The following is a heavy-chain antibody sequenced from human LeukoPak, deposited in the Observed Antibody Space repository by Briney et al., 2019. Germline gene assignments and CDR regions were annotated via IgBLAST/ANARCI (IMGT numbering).Heavy chain of an antibody. D-gene: IGHD3-10*01. CDR3: ARQPRKYYYGSGSYYNEIDY. Sequence: SETLSLTCTVSGGSISSSSYYWGWIRQPPGKGLEWIGTLYYRGTYYDPSLKSRVTISEDTSKNQFSLKLSSVTAADTAVYYCARQPRKYYYGSGSYYNEIDYWGQGTLVTVSS. CDR1: GGSISSSSYY. V-gene: IGHV4-39*01. CDR2: LYYRGT. J-gene: IGHJ4*02.